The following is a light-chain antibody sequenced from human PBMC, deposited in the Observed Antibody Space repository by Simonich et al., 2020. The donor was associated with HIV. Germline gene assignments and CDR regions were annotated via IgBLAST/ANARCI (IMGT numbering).Light chain of an antibody. Sequence: DIQMTQSPSSLSASVGDRVTITCRASQGISNSLAWYQQKPGKAPKLLLYAASRLESGVPSRVSGSGSGTDYTLTISSLQPEDFATYYCQQYYYTPLFTFGPGTKVDIK. CDR1: QGISNS. CDR2: AAS. CDR3: QQYYYTPLFT. V-gene: IGKV1-NL1*01. J-gene: IGKJ3*01.